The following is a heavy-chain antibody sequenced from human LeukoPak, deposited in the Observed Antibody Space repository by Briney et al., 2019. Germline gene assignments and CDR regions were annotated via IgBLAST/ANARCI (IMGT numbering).Heavy chain of an antibody. CDR2: IYPGDSDT. CDR3: ATILGSSGYYGDDEANWYFDL. D-gene: IGHD3-22*01. Sequence: LGESLKISCKGSGYSFTSNWIGWVRQMPGKGLEWMGIIYPGDSDTRYNPSFQGQVTISADKSISTAYLQWSSLKASDTAMYYCATILGSSGYYGDDEANWYFDLWGRGTLVTVSS. CDR1: GYSFTSNW. V-gene: IGHV5-51*01. J-gene: IGHJ2*01.